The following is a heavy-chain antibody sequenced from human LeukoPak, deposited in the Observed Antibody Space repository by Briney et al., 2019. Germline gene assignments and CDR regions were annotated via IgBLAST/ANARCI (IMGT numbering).Heavy chain of an antibody. V-gene: IGHV3-11*01. CDR1: GFTFSDYY. CDR2: ISSGGSGV. CDR3: ARAVGA. Sequence: GGSLRLSCAASGFTFSDYYMSWIRQAPGKGLEWLSYISSGGSGVYYADSVKGRFIMSRDNAKNSVFLQMNSLRAEDTAVYCARAVGAWGQGTLVTVSS. D-gene: IGHD4-23*01. J-gene: IGHJ5*02.